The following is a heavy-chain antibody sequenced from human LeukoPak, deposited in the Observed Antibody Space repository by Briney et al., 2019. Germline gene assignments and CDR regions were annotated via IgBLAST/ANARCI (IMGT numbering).Heavy chain of an antibody. CDR2: IYYSGST. CDR1: GGSISSYY. V-gene: IGHV4-59*12. Sequence: NSSETLSLTCTVSGGSISSYYWSWIRQPPGKGLEWIGSIYYSGSTYYNPSLKSRVTISVDTSKNQFSLKLSSVTAADTAVYYCAGDRLHCSGGSCQDYWGQGTLVTVSS. CDR3: AGDRLHCSGGSCQDY. D-gene: IGHD2-15*01. J-gene: IGHJ4*02.